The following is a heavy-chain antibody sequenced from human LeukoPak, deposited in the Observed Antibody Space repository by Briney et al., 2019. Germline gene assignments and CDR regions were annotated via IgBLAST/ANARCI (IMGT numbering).Heavy chain of an antibody. J-gene: IGHJ4*02. CDR1: GGTFSSYA. CDR2: IIPIFGTA. Sequence: GASVKVSCKASGGTFSSYAISWVRQAPGEALEWKGGIIPIFGTANYAQKFQGRVTITADESTSTAYMELSSLRSEDTAVYYCARRGSGYYSSYFDYWGQGTLVTVSS. CDR3: ARRGSGYYSSYFDY. V-gene: IGHV1-69*13. D-gene: IGHD3-22*01.